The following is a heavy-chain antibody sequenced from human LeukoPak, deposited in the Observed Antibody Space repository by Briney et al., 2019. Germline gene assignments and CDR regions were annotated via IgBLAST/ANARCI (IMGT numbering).Heavy chain of an antibody. V-gene: IGHV3-7*01. Sequence: TGGSLRLSCAASGFTFNNYWMTWVRQAPGKGLEWVANIKPDGSEKYYVDSVKGRFTISRDNAENSLYLQMNSLRVEDTAIYCCAGPYSSGPPFDYWGQGTLVTVSS. J-gene: IGHJ4*02. D-gene: IGHD6-19*01. CDR2: IKPDGSEK. CDR3: AGPYSSGPPFDY. CDR1: GFTFNNYW.